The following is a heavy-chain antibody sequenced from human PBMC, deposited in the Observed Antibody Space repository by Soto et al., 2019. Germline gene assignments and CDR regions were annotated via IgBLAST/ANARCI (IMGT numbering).Heavy chain of an antibody. D-gene: IGHD4-4*01. V-gene: IGHV3-23*04. CDR3: ARKSTVNPTRPYWYFDL. CDR2: VSGAGDYT. J-gene: IGHJ2*01. Sequence: VELVESGGGLVHPGESLRLSCATSGLTFSSHAMSWVRQAPGRGLEWVSTVSGAGDYTYYADSVKGRFTISRDNSKSTAYLQMSNPRAEDSAVYYCARKSTVNPTRPYWYFDLWGRGSLVSVSS. CDR1: GLTFSSHA.